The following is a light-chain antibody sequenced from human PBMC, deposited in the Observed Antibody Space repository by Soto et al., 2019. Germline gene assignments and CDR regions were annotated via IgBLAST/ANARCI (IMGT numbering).Light chain of an antibody. CDR3: QHYGSSPYT. Sequence: EIVLTQSPGTLSLSPGERATLSCRASQSVSSTYLGWYQQKPGQAPRLLIYGALSRATGIPDRFSGSGSGTDYTLNITRLEPEDFAVYYCQHYGSSPYTFGQGTKLEIK. V-gene: IGKV3-20*01. CDR1: QSVSSTY. J-gene: IGKJ2*01. CDR2: GAL.